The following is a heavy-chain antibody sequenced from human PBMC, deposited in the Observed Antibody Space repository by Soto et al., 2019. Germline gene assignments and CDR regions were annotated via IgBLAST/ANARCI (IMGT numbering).Heavy chain of an antibody. V-gene: IGHV3-30*04. J-gene: IGHJ4*02. Sequence: QVQLVESGGGMAQAGTSLRLSCTGSGFTFNSVSQHCVRQGPDKGLEWVAVVSFDGKVTYYADSVKGRFTVSRDISKNTISLPATSLILVDTAVYYCAREPYGDSQDFDYWGQGTPVTVSS. D-gene: IGHD2-21*02. CDR2: VSFDGKVT. CDR3: AREPYGDSQDFDY. CDR1: GFTFNSVS.